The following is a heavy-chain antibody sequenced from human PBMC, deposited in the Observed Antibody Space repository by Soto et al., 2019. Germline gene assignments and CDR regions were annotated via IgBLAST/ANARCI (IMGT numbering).Heavy chain of an antibody. J-gene: IGHJ6*02. D-gene: IGHD3-3*01. CDR3: ARALYYDFWSGYSPLPYYYYGMDV. CDR2: INHSGST. V-gene: IGHV4-34*01. Sequence: PETLSLTCALYGRSFSGDYWSWIRQPPGKGPEWIGEINHSGSTNYNPSLKSRVTISVDTSKNQFSLKLSSVTAADTAVYYCARALYYDFWSGYSPLPYYYYGMDVWGQGTTVT. CDR1: GRSFSGDY.